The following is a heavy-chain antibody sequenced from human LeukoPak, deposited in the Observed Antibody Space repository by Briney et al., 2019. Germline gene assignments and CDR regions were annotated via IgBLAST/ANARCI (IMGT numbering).Heavy chain of an antibody. J-gene: IGHJ4*02. D-gene: IGHD7-27*01. Sequence: SETLSLTCTVSGGSISSYYWSWIRQPSGKGLEWIGYIYYSGSTNYNPSLKSRVTISVDTSKNQFSLKLSSVTAADTAVYYCARGELGIRYFDYWGQGTLVTVSS. V-gene: IGHV4-59*01. CDR1: GGSISSYY. CDR2: IYYSGST. CDR3: ARGELGIRYFDY.